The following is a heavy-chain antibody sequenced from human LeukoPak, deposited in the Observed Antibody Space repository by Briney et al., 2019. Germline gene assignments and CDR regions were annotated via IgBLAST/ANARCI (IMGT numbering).Heavy chain of an antibody. CDR3: AKWGSTWGFDN. Sequence: GGSLRLSCAASGFTFNKSWMTWVRQAPGKGLEWVANINADGRAEYYVDSVKGRFAISRDNAKSSVFLQMNNLRAEDTAVYYCAKWGSTWGFDNWGQGTLVAVSS. V-gene: IGHV3-7*01. D-gene: IGHD7-27*01. J-gene: IGHJ4*02. CDR1: GFTFNKSW. CDR2: INADGRAE.